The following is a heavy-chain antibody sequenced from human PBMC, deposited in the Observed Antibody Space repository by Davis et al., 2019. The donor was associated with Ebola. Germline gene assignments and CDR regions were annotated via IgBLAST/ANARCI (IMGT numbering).Heavy chain of an antibody. J-gene: IGHJ5*02. CDR3: VREVDSLTHWFDP. CDR1: GFIFSTYS. CDR2: IGRSGNVI. V-gene: IGHV3-48*02. Sequence: SLMIPCQCLGFIFSTYSLHRVLQAPGKGLEGVAYIGRSGNVIYYADAVKVRFKISRDNVDNSVFLQMNGLRDEDTAVYYCVREVDSLTHWFDPWCQGTVVIVSS. D-gene: IGHD5-12*01.